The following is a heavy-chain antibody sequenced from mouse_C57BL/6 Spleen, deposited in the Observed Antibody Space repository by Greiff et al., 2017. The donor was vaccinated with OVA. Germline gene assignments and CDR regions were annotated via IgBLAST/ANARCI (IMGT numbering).Heavy chain of an antibody. V-gene: IGHV1-59*01. CDR3: ARDDGYPAWFAY. CDR2: IDPSDSYT. Sequence: QVQLQQSGAELVRPGTSVKLSCKASGYTFTSYWMHWVKQRPGQGLEWIGVIDPSDSYTNYNQKFKGKATLTVDTSSSTAYMQLSSLTSEDSAVYYCARDDGYPAWFAYWGQGTLVTVSA. D-gene: IGHD2-3*01. J-gene: IGHJ3*01. CDR1: GYTFTSYW.